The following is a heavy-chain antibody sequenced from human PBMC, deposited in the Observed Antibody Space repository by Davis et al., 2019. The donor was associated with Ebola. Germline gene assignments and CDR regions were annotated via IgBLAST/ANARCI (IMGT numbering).Heavy chain of an antibody. D-gene: IGHD2-2*01. CDR2: MNPNSGNT. V-gene: IGHV1-8*01. CDR3: ARGPESCRSFSCPYYFDS. Sequence: ASVKVSCKASGYTFTSYDINWVRQATGQGLEWMGWMNPNSGNTGYAQKFQGRVTITADKSTSTAYMELSSLRSEDTAVYYCARGPESCRSFSCPYYFDSWGQGTLVAVSS. J-gene: IGHJ4*02. CDR1: GYTFTSYD.